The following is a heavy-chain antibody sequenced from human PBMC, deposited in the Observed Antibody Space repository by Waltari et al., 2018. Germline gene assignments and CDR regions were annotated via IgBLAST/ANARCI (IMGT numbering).Heavy chain of an antibody. CDR3: ASGLVANAFDI. V-gene: IGHV1-2*06. CDR1: GYTFTGYY. D-gene: IGHD5-12*01. Sequence: QVQLVQSGAEVKKPGASVKVSCKASGYTFTGYYMHSVRQAPGQGLEWMGRVNPNSGGTIYAQKFQGRGTMTRDTSISTAYMELSRLRSDDTAVYYCASGLVANAFDIWGQGTMVTVSS. J-gene: IGHJ3*02. CDR2: VNPNSGGT.